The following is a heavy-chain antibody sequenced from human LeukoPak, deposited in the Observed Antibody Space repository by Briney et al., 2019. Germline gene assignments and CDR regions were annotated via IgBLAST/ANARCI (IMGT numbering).Heavy chain of an antibody. CDR3: ARTGNLIVGAIGYFDY. J-gene: IGHJ4*02. V-gene: IGHV1-69*13. Sequence: ASVKVSCKASGGTFSSYAISWVRQAPGQGLEWMGGIIPIFGTANYAQKFQGRVTITADESTSTAYMELSSLRSEDTAVYYCARTGNLIVGAIGYFDYWGQGTLVTVSS. CDR1: GGTFSSYA. CDR2: IIPIFGTA. D-gene: IGHD1-26*01.